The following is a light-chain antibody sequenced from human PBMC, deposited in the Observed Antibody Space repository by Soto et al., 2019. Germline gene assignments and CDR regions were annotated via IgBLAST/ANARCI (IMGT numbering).Light chain of an antibody. V-gene: IGKV1-9*01. Sequence: IQLTQSPSSLSASVGDRVTITCRASQGISSYLAWYQQKPGKAPKLLIYAASTLQSGVPSRFSGSGSGTDFTLTISSLQPADFATYYCQQVNSYPRTFGPGTKVDIK. J-gene: IGKJ3*01. CDR1: QGISSY. CDR3: QQVNSYPRT. CDR2: AAS.